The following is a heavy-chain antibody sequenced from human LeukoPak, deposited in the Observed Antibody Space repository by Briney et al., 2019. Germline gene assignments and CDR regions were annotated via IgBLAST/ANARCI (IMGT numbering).Heavy chain of an antibody. CDR2: IRYDGSNK. CDR3: ARDTRGSYNYYYYMDV. J-gene: IGHJ6*03. Sequence: PGGSLRLSCAASGFTFSSYGMHWVRQAPGKGLECVAFIRYDGSNKYYADSVKGRFTISRDNSKNTLYLQMNSLRAEDTAVYYCARDTRGSYNYYYYMDVWGKGTTVTVSS. V-gene: IGHV3-30*02. CDR1: GFTFSSYG. D-gene: IGHD1-26*01.